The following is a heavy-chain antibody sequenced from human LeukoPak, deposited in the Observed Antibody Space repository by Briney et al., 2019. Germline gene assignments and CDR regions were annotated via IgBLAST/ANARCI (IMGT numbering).Heavy chain of an antibody. V-gene: IGHV3-23*01. CDR1: GVTFNSHG. D-gene: IGHD1-26*01. CDR3: ARGGSYLSAFDI. J-gene: IGHJ3*02. CDR2: ISGSGYNT. Sequence: RGGSLRLSCAASGVTFNSHGMSWVRQSPGKGLEWVATISGSGYNTYYADSVRGRFTISRDNSKNTLYLQMNSLRAEDTAVYYCARGGSYLSAFDIWGQGTMVTVSS.